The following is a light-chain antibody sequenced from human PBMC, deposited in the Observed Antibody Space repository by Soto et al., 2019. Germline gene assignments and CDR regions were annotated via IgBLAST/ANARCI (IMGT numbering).Light chain of an antibody. CDR3: QHYNYWPYT. Sequence: EIVVPQSPATLSLSPGERATLSCRTTQTIDNTLAWYQRKPGQAPRLLIYDASTRATGVPARFSGSGSGTDFTLTISSLQSEDFAVYYCQHYNYWPYTFSQGTKVDIK. V-gene: IGKV3-15*01. CDR1: QTIDNT. CDR2: DAS. J-gene: IGKJ2*01.